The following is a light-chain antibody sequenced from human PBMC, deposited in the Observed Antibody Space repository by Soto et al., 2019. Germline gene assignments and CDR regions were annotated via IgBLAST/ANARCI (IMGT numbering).Light chain of an antibody. CDR1: SSDVGGYNY. Sequence: QSALTQPPSASGSPGQSVTISCTGTSSDVGGYNYVSWYQQHPGKGPKLLIYEVDKRPSGVPDRFSGSKSGNTASLTVSGLQAEDEADYYCSSYAGTTGVFGTGTQLTVL. CDR2: EVD. V-gene: IGLV2-8*01. CDR3: SSYAGTTGV. J-gene: IGLJ1*01.